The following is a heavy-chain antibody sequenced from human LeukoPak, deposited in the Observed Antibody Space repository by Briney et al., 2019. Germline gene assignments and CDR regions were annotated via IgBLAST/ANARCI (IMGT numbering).Heavy chain of an antibody. CDR2: ISGSGGST. Sequence: GGSLRLSCAASGFTFSSYAMSWVRQAPGKGLEWVSAISGSGGSTYYADSVKGRFTISRDNSKNTLYLQMNSLRAEDTAVYYCAKDREDIVVVVAAAHDAFDSWGQGTMVTVSS. CDR1: GFTFSSYA. D-gene: IGHD2-15*01. J-gene: IGHJ3*02. CDR3: AKDREDIVVVVAAAHDAFDS. V-gene: IGHV3-23*01.